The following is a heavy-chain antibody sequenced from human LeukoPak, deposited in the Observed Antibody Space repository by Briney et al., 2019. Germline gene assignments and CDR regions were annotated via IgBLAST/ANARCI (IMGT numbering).Heavy chain of an antibody. D-gene: IGHD2-15*01. CDR1: GDSVSSNSAA. Sequence: SQTLSLTCAISGDSVSSNSAAWNWLRQSPSRGLEWLGRTYYRSKWYNDYAVSVKSRITINPDTSKNQFSLQLNSVTPEDTAVYYCARSHRDPYCSGGSCHPNWFDPWGQGTLVTVSS. V-gene: IGHV6-1*01. J-gene: IGHJ5*02. CDR2: TYYRSKWYN. CDR3: ARSHRDPYCSGGSCHPNWFDP.